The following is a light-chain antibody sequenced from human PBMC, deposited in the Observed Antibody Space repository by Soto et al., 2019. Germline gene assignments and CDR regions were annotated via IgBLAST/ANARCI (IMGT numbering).Light chain of an antibody. CDR1: QSISNW. CDR2: QAS. CDR3: QQYNSYSPT. J-gene: IGKJ1*01. Sequence: DIETTESPSTLPASVGDTVTITCRASQSISNWLAWYQQKPGTAPKVLIYQASNLQSGVPSRFSGSGSGTEFTLTISSLQPDDFATYYCQQYNSYSPTFGQGTKLDIK. V-gene: IGKV1-5*01.